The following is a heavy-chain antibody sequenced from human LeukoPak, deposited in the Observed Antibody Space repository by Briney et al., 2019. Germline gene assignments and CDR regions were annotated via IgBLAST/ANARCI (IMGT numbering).Heavy chain of an antibody. CDR3: STETAGNY. CDR1: GHTLRDLS. CDR2: YDPEDDER. J-gene: IGHJ4*02. D-gene: IGHD3-10*01. Sequence: ASVKVSCKAFGHTLRDLSIHWVRQAPGKGLEWMGGYDPEDDERIYSEKFLGRVTLTEDTSTDTAYVELTSLTSDDTAVYYCSTETAGNYWGQGTLVTVSS. V-gene: IGHV1-24*01.